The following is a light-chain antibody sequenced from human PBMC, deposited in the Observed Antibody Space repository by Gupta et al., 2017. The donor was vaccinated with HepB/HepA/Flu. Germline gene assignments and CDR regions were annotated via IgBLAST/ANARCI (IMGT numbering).Light chain of an antibody. CDR3: QKYTSAQFT. CDR1: QGISNY. Sequence: DIQMTQSPSSLSASVGDRVTITCRASQGISNYLAWYQQKPGKVPKLLIYAAATLQSGVPSRFSGSGSGTDFTLTIXSLQPEDVATYYCQKYTSAQFTFGXGTKVDIK. V-gene: IGKV1-27*01. J-gene: IGKJ3*01. CDR2: AAA.